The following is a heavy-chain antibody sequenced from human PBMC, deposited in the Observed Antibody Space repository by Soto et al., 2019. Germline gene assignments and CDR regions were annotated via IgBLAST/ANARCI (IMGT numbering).Heavy chain of an antibody. V-gene: IGHV5-10-1*01. Sequence: PGESLKISCKGSGYSFAGYWITWVRQKPGKGLEWMGRIDPSDSQTYYSPSVRGHVTISVTKSITTVFLQWSSLMASDTAMYYCARQIYDSDTGPNFQYYFDSWGQGTPVTVSS. D-gene: IGHD3-22*01. J-gene: IGHJ4*02. CDR3: ARQIYDSDTGPNFQYYFDS. CDR2: IDPSDSQT. CDR1: GYSFAGYW.